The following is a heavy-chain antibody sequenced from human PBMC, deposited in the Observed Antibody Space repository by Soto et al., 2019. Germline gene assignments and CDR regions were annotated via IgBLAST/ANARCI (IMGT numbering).Heavy chain of an antibody. J-gene: IGHJ4*02. CDR3: ARNMAREVTLDY. Sequence: SETLSLTCAISGGSMNSGNWWSWVRQPPGKGLEWIGEIYHTGSTNYNPSLKRRVTISVDKSKNQFSLKMKSVTAADTAVYYCARNMAREVTLDYWSQGTLVTVSS. D-gene: IGHD3-10*01. V-gene: IGHV4-4*02. CDR2: IYHTGST. CDR1: GGSMNSGNW.